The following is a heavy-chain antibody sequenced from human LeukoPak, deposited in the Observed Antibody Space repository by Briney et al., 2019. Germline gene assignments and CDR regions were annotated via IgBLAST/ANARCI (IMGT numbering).Heavy chain of an antibody. Sequence: SETLSLTCTVSGGSISSSSYYWGWIRQPPGKGLEWIGSIYYSGSTYYNPSLKSRVTISVDTSKNQFSLKLSSVTAADTAVYYCARELYSSIVDYWGQGTLVTVSS. V-gene: IGHV4-39*02. J-gene: IGHJ4*02. CDR2: IYYSGST. D-gene: IGHD6-13*01. CDR3: ARELYSSIVDY. CDR1: GGSISSSSYY.